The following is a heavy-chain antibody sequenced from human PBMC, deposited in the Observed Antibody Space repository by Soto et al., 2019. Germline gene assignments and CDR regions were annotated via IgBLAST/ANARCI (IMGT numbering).Heavy chain of an antibody. V-gene: IGHV4-59*01. CDR3: ASVTFGGIVLAH. CDR1: ADSFSKYY. Sequence: SETLSLSCTVSADSFSKYYWTWIRQPPGKALEWIGYIYYNGNTKYNPSPDRRLTISIHTSKKEFSLELTSVTPADAAVYYCASVTFGGIVLAHWGQGTLVT. J-gene: IGHJ4*02. D-gene: IGHD3-16*01. CDR2: IYYNGNT.